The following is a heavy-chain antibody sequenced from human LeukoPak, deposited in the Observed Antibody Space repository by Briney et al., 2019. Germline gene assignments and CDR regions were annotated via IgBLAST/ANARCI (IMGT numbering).Heavy chain of an antibody. D-gene: IGHD6-19*01. Sequence: QLGGSLRLSCAASGFTVRPDYMTWVRQAAGKGLEWVSVSDFGGATYYADSVKGRFTISRDASQNILYLQMNCLRTDDTAVYYCATGAGFDYWGQGTLVTVSS. J-gene: IGHJ4*02. CDR3: ATGAGFDY. V-gene: IGHV3-66*01. CDR2: SDFGGAT. CDR1: GFTVRPDY.